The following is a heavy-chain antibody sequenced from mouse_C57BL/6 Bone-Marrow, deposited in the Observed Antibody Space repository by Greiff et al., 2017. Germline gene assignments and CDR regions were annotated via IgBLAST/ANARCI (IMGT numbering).Heavy chain of an antibody. CDR1: GFSFNTYA. CDR3: VTDGYAMDY. CDR2: IRSKSNNYAT. V-gene: IGHV10-1*01. J-gene: IGHJ4*01. D-gene: IGHD1-1*01. Sequence: EVQVVESGGGLVQPKGSLKLSCAASGFSFNTYAMNWVRQAPGTGLEWVARIRSKSNNYATYYADSVKDRFTISRDDSESMLYLQMNNLKTEDTAMYYCVTDGYAMDYWGQGTSVTVSS.